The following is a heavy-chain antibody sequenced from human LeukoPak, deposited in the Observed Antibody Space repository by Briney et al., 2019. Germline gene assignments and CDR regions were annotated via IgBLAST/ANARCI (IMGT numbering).Heavy chain of an antibody. J-gene: IGHJ5*02. CDR3: ARDRVSWFGEAAGWFDP. D-gene: IGHD3-10*01. CDR2: INPNSGGT. V-gene: IGHV1-2*02. CDR1: GYTFTGYY. Sequence: ASVKVSCKASGYTFTGYYMHWVRQAPGQGLEWMGWINPNSGGTNYAQKFQGRVTMTRDTSISTAYMELSRLRSDDTAVYYCARDRVSWFGEAAGWFDPWGQGTLVTVSS.